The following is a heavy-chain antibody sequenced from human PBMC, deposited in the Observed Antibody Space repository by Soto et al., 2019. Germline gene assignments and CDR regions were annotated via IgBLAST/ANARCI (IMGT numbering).Heavy chain of an antibody. Sequence: QVRLVQSGAEVKKPGSSVKVSCKFSGGTFKTESINWLRQAPGQGLEWMGNILPAFGTADYAPKFQGRVTFTADQATTTAFMELSSLTSQDTAFYFFARGHEYGGNSDAFDIWGQGTVVTVSS. D-gene: IGHD4-17*01. J-gene: IGHJ3*02. CDR2: ILPAFGTA. V-gene: IGHV1-69*13. CDR1: GGTFKTES. CDR3: ARGHEYGGNSDAFDI.